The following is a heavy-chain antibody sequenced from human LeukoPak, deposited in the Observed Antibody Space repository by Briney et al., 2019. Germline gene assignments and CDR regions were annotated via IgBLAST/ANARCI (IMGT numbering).Heavy chain of an antibody. D-gene: IGHD7-27*01. Sequence: GGSLRLSCATSGFAVSSTYMSWVRQAPGKGLEWVSAISGTGVNTFYADSVKGRFTMSRDNPKNMLYLQMNSLRAEDTALYYCAKGIRQLGNYYYYMDVWGKGTTVTVSS. J-gene: IGHJ6*03. CDR2: ISGTGVNT. CDR1: GFAVSSTY. V-gene: IGHV3-23*01. CDR3: AKGIRQLGNYYYYMDV.